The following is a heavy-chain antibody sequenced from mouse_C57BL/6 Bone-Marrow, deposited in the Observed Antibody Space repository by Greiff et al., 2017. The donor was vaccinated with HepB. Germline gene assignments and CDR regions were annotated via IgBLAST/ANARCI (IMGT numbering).Heavy chain of an antibody. CDR2: ISYSGST. CDR1: GYSITSGYD. Sequence: EVKLQESGPGMVKPSQSLSLTCTVTGYSITSGYDWHWIRHFPGNKLEWMGYISYSGSTNYNPSLKSRISITHDTSKNHFFLKLNSVTTEDTATYYCARNGNYVDAMDYWGQGTSVTVSS. D-gene: IGHD2-1*01. V-gene: IGHV3-1*01. CDR3: ARNGNYVDAMDY. J-gene: IGHJ4*01.